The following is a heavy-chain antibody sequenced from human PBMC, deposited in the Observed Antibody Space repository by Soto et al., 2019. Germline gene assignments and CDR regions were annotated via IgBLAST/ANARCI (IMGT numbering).Heavy chain of an antibody. Sequence: QVQLVQSGAEVKKPGASVKVSCKASGYTFTSYGISWVRQAPGQGLEWMGWISAYNGNTNYVQKLQGRVTTTTDTSTRTAYMELRSLRSDDTAVYYCARTYYDILTGYSEGDYWGQGTLVTVSS. V-gene: IGHV1-18*01. J-gene: IGHJ4*02. D-gene: IGHD3-9*01. CDR3: ARTYYDILTGYSEGDY. CDR2: ISAYNGNT. CDR1: GYTFTSYG.